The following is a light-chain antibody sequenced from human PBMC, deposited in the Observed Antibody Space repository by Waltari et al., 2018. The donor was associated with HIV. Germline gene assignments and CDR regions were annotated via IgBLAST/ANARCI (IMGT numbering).Light chain of an antibody. Sequence: EIVITQSPATLSVSPGERATLSCRASQSVSSNLAWYQQKPGQAPRLLIYGASTRATGIPARFSGSGSGTEFTLTVSSLQSEDFAVYYCQQYINWPHTFGQGTKVEIK. CDR3: QQYINWPHT. CDR2: GAS. J-gene: IGKJ1*01. CDR1: QSVSSN. V-gene: IGKV3-15*01.